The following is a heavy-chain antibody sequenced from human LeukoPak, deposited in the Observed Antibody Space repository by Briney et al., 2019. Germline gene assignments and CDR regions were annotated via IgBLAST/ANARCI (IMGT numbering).Heavy chain of an antibody. CDR3: ARDYDSSGYFDY. CDR2: ISSSNNYI. D-gene: IGHD3-22*01. J-gene: IGHJ4*02. V-gene: IGHV3-21*01. Sequence: PGGSLRLSCAASDFTFSNYTMNWVRQAPGKGLEWVSSISSSNNYIYYADSVKGRFTISRDNAKNSLYLQMNSLRAEDTAIYYCARDYDSSGYFDYWGQGTLVTVSS. CDR1: DFTFSNYT.